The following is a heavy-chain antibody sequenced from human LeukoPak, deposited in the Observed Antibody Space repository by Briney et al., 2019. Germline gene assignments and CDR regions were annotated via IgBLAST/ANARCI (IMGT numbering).Heavy chain of an antibody. CDR3: ARSAVAGTIDAFDI. D-gene: IGHD6-19*01. Sequence: SETLSLTCTVSGGSISSFYWSWIRQPAGKGLEWIGRIYTGGSANYNPSLKSRVTMSLDTSKNQFSLKLSSVTAADTAVYYCARSAVAGTIDAFDIWGQGTMVTVSS. V-gene: IGHV4-4*07. J-gene: IGHJ3*02. CDR2: IYTGGSA. CDR1: GGSISSFY.